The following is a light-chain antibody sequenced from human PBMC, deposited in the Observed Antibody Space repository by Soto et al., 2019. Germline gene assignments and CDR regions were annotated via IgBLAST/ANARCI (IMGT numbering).Light chain of an antibody. CDR1: QGIRNY. CDR2: AAS. Sequence: DIQMTQSPSSLSASVGDTVTITCRASQGIRNYLGWYQQKPGRAPKRLIFAASSLDTGVPSRFSGSGSGTEFILTLSSLEPEDFATYYCLQHSSSPRTFGQGTKVEFK. V-gene: IGKV1-17*01. J-gene: IGKJ1*01. CDR3: LQHSSSPRT.